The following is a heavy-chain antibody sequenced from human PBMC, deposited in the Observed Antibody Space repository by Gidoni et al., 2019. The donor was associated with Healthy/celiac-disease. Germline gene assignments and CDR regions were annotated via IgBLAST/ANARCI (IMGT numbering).Heavy chain of an antibody. J-gene: IGHJ4*02. CDR1: GFTFGDYA. CDR2: IRSKAYGGTT. Sequence: EVQLVESGGGLVQPGRSLRLSCTASGFTFGDYAMSWVRQAPGKGLEWVGFIRSKAYGGTTEYAASVKGRFTISRDDSKSIAYLQMNSLKTEDTAVYYCTRDAVGSYYYDSSEWGYWGQGTLVTVSS. D-gene: IGHD3-22*01. V-gene: IGHV3-49*04. CDR3: TRDAVGSYYYDSSEWGY.